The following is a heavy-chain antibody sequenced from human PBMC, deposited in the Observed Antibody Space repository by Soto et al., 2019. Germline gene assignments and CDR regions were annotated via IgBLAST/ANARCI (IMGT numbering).Heavy chain of an antibody. CDR1: GDSVNNNEFY. Sequence: QVHLQESGPGVVKPSETLSPTCTVSGDSVNNNEFYWAWVRQPPGKGLEWVVTIFYSGTTYHNPSLKGRVTASVDRSENQFSLKLTSVTASDTAVYYCARLDFRSGYYGGRFDPWGQGTLVTVSS. CDR2: IFYSGTT. V-gene: IGHV4-39*01. CDR3: ARLDFRSGYYGGRFDP. J-gene: IGHJ5*02. D-gene: IGHD3-3*01.